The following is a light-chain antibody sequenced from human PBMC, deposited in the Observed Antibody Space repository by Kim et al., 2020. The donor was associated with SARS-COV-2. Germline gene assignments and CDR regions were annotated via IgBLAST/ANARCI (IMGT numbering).Light chain of an antibody. CDR3: SSYTATTASV. J-gene: IGLJ1*01. V-gene: IGLV2-14*03. Sequence: GQSITIFCAGTNNDVGGYNHVSWYQQHPGKAPKLLIYDVKRRPSGVSDRFSGSKSGYRATLTISGLQPEDEAEYYCSSYTATTASVFGTGTKVTVL. CDR2: DVK. CDR1: NNDVGGYNH.